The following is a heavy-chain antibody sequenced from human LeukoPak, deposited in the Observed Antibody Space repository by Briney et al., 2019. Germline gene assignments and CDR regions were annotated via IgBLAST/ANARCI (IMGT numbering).Heavy chain of an antibody. J-gene: IGHJ6*03. CDR2: IIPIFGTA. D-gene: IGHD2-2*01. CDR3: AKVTLVSSTSLVLYYYYMDV. Sequence: GASVKVSCKASGGTFSSYAISWVRQAPGQGLEWMGGIIPIFGTANYAQKFQGRVTITTDESTSTAYMELSSLRSEDTAVYYCAKVTLVSSTSLVLYYYYMDVWGKGTTVTVSS. CDR1: GGTFSSYA. V-gene: IGHV1-69*05.